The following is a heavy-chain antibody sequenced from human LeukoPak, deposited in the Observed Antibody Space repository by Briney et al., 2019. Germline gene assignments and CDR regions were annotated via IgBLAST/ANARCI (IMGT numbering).Heavy chain of an antibody. CDR2: ISHTGDII. CDR3: ARVPDITARPCAS. Sequence: SETLSLSCAVYGGSFNSYYWTWVRQTPGKGLVWIGEISHTGDIINYKPSLKSRVTISVDSSKKQFSLRLTSVTAADTGVYYCARVPDITARPCASWGPGTRVTVS. CDR1: GGSFNSYY. D-gene: IGHD1-1*01. V-gene: IGHV4-34*01. J-gene: IGHJ5*02.